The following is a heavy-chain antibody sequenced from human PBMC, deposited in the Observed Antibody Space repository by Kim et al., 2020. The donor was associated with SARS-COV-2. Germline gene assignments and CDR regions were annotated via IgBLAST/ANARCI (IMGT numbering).Heavy chain of an antibody. CDR1: GFTFSSYA. CDR3: ASVPACSGGSCYSDDY. J-gene: IGHJ4*02. CDR2: ISYDGSNK. D-gene: IGHD2-15*01. V-gene: IGHV3-30*04. Sequence: GGSLRLSCAASGFTFSSYAMHWVRQAPGKGLEWVAVISYDGSNKYYADSVKGRFTISRDNSKNTLYLQMNSLRAEDTAVYYCASVPACSGGSCYSDDYWGQGTLVTVSS.